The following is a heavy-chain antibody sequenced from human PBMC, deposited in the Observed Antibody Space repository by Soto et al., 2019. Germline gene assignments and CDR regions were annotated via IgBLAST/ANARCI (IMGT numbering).Heavy chain of an antibody. V-gene: IGHV3-64*01. CDR1: GFTLSGYA. CDR3: ARRARPDFYYMDV. Sequence: EVQLAESGGGLAQPGGSLRLSCAASGFTLSGYAMDWVRQAPGKGLEYVSGISSNGVGTYYANSVQGRFTISRDNSQNMVYLQMGSLRTEDMAVYYCARRARPDFYYMDVWGKGTTVTVSS. D-gene: IGHD6-6*01. CDR2: ISSNGVGT. J-gene: IGHJ6*03.